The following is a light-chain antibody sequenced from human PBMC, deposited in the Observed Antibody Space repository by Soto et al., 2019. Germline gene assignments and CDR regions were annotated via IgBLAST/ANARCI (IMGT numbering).Light chain of an antibody. J-gene: IGLJ1*01. CDR2: EVS. Sequence: SALTQPASVSGSPGQSITISCTGTSSDVGGYNSVSWFQQHPSKAPKLIIYEVSHRPSGVSTRFSGSKSGNTASLTISGLQAEDEADYYCNSYRHSTTLVFGTGTKVTVL. V-gene: IGLV2-14*01. CDR1: SSDVGGYNS. CDR3: NSYRHSTTLV.